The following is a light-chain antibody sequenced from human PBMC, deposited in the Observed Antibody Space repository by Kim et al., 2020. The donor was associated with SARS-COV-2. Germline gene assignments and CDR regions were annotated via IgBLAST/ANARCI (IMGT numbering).Light chain of an antibody. CDR1: QGISSH. CDR2: AAS. V-gene: IGKV1-17*03. Sequence: ASVGDRVTTTCRASQGISSHLAWFPQKPGQVPKRLIYAASSLQSGVPSRFSGSGSGTEFTLTISSLQPEDFATYYCLQHDSYPLTFGGGTKVDIK. J-gene: IGKJ4*01. CDR3: LQHDSYPLT.